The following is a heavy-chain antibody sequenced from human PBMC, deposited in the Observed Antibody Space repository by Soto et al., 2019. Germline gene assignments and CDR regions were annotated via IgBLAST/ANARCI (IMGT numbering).Heavy chain of an antibody. CDR1: GYTFTNYA. J-gene: IGHJ5*02. V-gene: IGHV1-3*04. CDR2: INTANGDT. Sequence: QIQLVQSGAEMKKRGASVKVSCKASGYTFTNYAMHWVRQAPGQRLEWMGRINTANGDTIYSQNFQGRVTITRDTSASTVYLELSSLRFEDTAVYYCGRGQATFDPWGQGTLVTVSS. CDR3: GRGQATFDP.